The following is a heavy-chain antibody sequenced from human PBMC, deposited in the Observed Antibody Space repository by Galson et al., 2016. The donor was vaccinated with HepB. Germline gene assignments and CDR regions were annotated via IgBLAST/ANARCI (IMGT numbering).Heavy chain of an antibody. CDR1: GFALTSYW. D-gene: IGHD3-22*01. J-gene: IGHJ5*02. CDR2: IAGVGTTT. Sequence: SLRLSCAASGFALTSYWMHWVRQAPGKGLVWVSRIAGVGTTTTYADAVRGRFTISRDDATNTMYLQMNSLRVDDTAVYYCARSLYDISGYYRFDPWGQGTLVTVAS. V-gene: IGHV3-74*01. CDR3: ARSLYDISGYYRFDP.